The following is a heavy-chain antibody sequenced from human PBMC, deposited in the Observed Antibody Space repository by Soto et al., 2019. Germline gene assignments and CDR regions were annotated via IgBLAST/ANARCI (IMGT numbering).Heavy chain of an antibody. V-gene: IGHV3-21*01. CDR1: GFTFSSYT. CDR3: ARCGYYDSRIDY. J-gene: IGHJ4*02. CDR2: ISSSSSRYI. Sequence: GGSLRLSCAASGFTFSSYTMNWVRQAPGKGLEWVSSISSSSSRYIYYADSVKGRFTISRDNAKNSLYVQMNSLRAEDTAVYYCARCGYYDSRIDYWGQGTLVTVSS. D-gene: IGHD3-22*01.